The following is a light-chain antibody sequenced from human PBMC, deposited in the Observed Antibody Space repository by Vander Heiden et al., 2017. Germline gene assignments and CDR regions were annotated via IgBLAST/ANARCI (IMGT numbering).Light chain of an antibody. Sequence: DIQMTQSPSSLSASAGDRVIITCRASQSISTHLHWYQQKPGKAPKLLIYAASNLQSGVPSRFSGSGSGTDFTLTISSLQPEDFAAYYCQQSFSPRWTFGQGTKVEIK. J-gene: IGKJ1*01. CDR3: QQSFSPRWT. CDR1: QSISTH. CDR2: AAS. V-gene: IGKV1-39*01.